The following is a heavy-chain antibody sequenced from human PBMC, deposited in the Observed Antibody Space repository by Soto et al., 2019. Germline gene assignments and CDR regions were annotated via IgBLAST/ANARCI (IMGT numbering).Heavy chain of an antibody. J-gene: IGHJ6*02. V-gene: IGHV3-30-3*01. Sequence: QVQLVESGGGVVQPGRSLRLSCAASGFTFSSYAMHWVRQAPGKGLEWVALLSFDEGNEYYADSVKGRFTISRDTSKNTLYLQMNSLRAEDTAIYYCARDAVAGTILYFYYGMDVWGQGTTVTVSS. CDR2: LSFDEGNE. D-gene: IGHD6-19*01. CDR3: ARDAVAGTILYFYYGMDV. CDR1: GFTFSSYA.